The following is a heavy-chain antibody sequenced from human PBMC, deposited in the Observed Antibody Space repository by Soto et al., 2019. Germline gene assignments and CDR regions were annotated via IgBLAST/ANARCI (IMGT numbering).Heavy chain of an antibody. Sequence: GGSLRLSCAASGFTFSSYAMSWVRQAPGKGLEWVSAISGSGGSTYYADSVKGRFTISRDNSKNTLYLQMNSLRAEDTAVYYCAKGQRGVVDYYYYYMDVWGKGTTVTVSS. V-gene: IGHV3-23*01. CDR1: GFTFSSYA. CDR2: ISGSGGST. J-gene: IGHJ6*03. D-gene: IGHD3-3*01. CDR3: AKGQRGVVDYYYYYMDV.